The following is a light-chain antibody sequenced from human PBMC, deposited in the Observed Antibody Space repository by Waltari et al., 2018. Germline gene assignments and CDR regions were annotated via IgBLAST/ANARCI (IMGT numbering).Light chain of an antibody. J-gene: IGLJ3*02. CDR1: NNDVGAYQY. Sequence: QSALTQPPSASGSLGQSVTISCTGTNNDVGAYQYVSWYQQYPGKAPKLWIYDVTKGPSGVSERCSGSKSGGTASLPVSGLQPEDGAIYSCCSYAGADSLLFGGGTKLTVL. CDR2: DVT. CDR3: CSYAGADSLL. V-gene: IGLV2-8*01.